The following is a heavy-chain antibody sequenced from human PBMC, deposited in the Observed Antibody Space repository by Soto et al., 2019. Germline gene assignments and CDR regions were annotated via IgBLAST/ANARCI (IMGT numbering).Heavy chain of an antibody. CDR1: GGTFSSYA. CDR2: IIPIFGTA. V-gene: IGHV1-69*13. Sequence: ASVKVSCKASGGTFSSYAISWVRQAPGQGLEWMGGIIPIFGTANYAQKFQGRVTITADESTSTAYMELSSLRSEDTAVYYCARGRGYCGGDCPYNCLDPWGEGTLVTVYS. D-gene: IGHD2-21*02. CDR3: ARGRGYCGGDCPYNCLDP. J-gene: IGHJ5*02.